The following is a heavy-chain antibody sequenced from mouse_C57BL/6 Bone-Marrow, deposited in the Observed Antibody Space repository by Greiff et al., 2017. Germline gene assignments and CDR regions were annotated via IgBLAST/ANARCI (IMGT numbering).Heavy chain of an antibody. D-gene: IGHD2-14*01. V-gene: IGHV1-61*01. CDR3: ARYYRIDY. Sequence: QVQLQQPGAELVRPGSSVKLSCKASGYTFTSYWMDWVKQRPGQGLEWIGNIYPSDSETHYTQKFKDKATLTVDKSTSTAYMQLSSLTSEDSAVYYSARYYRIDYWGQGTTLTVSS. J-gene: IGHJ2*01. CDR1: GYTFTSYW. CDR2: IYPSDSET.